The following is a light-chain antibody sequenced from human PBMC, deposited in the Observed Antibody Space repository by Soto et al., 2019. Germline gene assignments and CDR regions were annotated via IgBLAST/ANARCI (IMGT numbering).Light chain of an antibody. J-gene: IGKJ1*01. Sequence: EIGLTQSPHTLSLSAGERATLSWRASQTVNNNYVAWYQQKPGQAPRLLIYGASTRATGIPARFSGSGSGTEFTLTISSLQSEDFAIYYCQQYNNWPRTFGQGTKVDIK. CDR1: QTVNNN. CDR3: QQYNNWPRT. V-gene: IGKV3-15*01. CDR2: GAS.